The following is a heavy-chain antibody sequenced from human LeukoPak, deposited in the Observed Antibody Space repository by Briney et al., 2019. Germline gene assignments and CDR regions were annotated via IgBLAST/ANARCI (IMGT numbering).Heavy chain of an antibody. CDR2: ISSSSSSSE. V-gene: IGHV3-21*01. CDR1: GFTFSSYS. CDR3: ASTISMVRGVIRYFDY. Sequence: GGSLRLSCAASGFTFSSYSMNWVRQAPGKGLEWVSSISSSSSSSEYYAGSVKGRFTISRDNAKNSLYLQMNSLRAEDTAVYYCASTISMVRGVIRYFDYWGQGTLVTVSS. D-gene: IGHD3-10*01. J-gene: IGHJ4*02.